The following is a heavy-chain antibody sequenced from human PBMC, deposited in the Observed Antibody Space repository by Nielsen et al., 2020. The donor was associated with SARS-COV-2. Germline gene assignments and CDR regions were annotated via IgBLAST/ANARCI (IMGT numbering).Heavy chain of an antibody. CDR1: GFTFSSYA. CDR2: ISYDGSNK. CDR3: ARDPGIAVTGPLDY. D-gene: IGHD6-19*01. Sequence: GGSLRLSCAASGFTFSSYAMSWVRQAPGKGLEWVAVISYDGSNKYYADSVKGRFTISRDNSKNTLYLQMNSLRAEDTAVYYCARDPGIAVTGPLDYWGQGTLVTVSS. V-gene: IGHV3-30-3*01. J-gene: IGHJ4*02.